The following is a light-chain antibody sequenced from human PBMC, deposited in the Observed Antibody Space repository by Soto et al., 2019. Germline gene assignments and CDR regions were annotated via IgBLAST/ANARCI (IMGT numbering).Light chain of an antibody. Sequence: DIQMTQSPSSLSASVGDRFTITCRASQSISSYLNWYQQKPGKAPKLLIYAASSLQSGVPSRFSGSGSGTDFTLTISSLQPEDFATYYCQQSYSTPFTLGPGTKVDIK. V-gene: IGKV1-39*01. CDR1: QSISSY. CDR2: AAS. J-gene: IGKJ3*01. CDR3: QQSYSTPFT.